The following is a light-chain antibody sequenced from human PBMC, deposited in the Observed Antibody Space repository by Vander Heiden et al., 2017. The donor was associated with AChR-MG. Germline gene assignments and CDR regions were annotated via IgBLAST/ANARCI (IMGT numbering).Light chain of an antibody. Sequence: SSELHQDPAVPVALGQTVRNTCQGDSLRSYYASWYQQKPGQATVLVIYGKNNRPSGIPDRCSGSSSGNTAALTITGAQAKEEADYYCSSRDSSGNHIGVFGGGTKLTVL. V-gene: IGLV3-19*01. CDR2: GKN. CDR3: SSRDSSGNHIGV. CDR1: SLRSYY. J-gene: IGLJ2*01.